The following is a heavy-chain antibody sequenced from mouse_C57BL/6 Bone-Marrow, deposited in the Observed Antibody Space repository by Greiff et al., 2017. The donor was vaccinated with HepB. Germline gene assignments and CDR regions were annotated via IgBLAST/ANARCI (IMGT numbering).Heavy chain of an antibody. J-gene: IGHJ4*01. V-gene: IGHV1-59*01. Sequence: QVQLKQPGAELVRPGTSVKLSCKASGYTFTSYWMHWVKQRPGQGLEWIGVIDPSDSYTNYNQKFKGKATLTVDTSSSTAYMQLSSLTSEDSAVYYCARPAIYAMDYWGQGTSVTVSS. D-gene: IGHD1-2*01. CDR3: ARPAIYAMDY. CDR1: GYTFTSYW. CDR2: IDPSDSYT.